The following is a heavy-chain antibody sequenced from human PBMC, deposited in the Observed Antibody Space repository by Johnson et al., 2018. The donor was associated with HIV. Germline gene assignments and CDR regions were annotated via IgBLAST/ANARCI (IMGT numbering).Heavy chain of an antibody. CDR1: GFIFSSSW. CDR3: ARSKDCSGGSCPEGFDI. D-gene: IGHD2-15*01. V-gene: IGHV3-7*02. J-gene: IGHJ3*02. Sequence: VQLVESGGGVVQPGRSVRLSCAASGFIFSSSWMHWVRQAPGKGLEWVANINQDGSEMYYVDSVKGRFTISRDNANNSLYVKMNSLRAEDTAVYYCARSKDCSGGSCPEGFDIWGQGTMVIVSS. CDR2: INQDGSEM.